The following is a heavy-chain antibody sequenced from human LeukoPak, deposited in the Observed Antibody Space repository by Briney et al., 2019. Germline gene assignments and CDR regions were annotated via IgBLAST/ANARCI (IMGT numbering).Heavy chain of an antibody. CDR2: ISAYNGDT. CDR1: GYTFTNYG. V-gene: IGHV1-18*01. CDR3: ARDYYENTGYYDY. D-gene: IGHD3-22*01. Sequence: GASVKVSCKVSGYTFTNYGVSWVRQAPGQGLEWMGSISAYNGDTKYLQRLQGRVTMTTATSTNTAYMELRSLRSDDTAVYYCARDYYENTGYYDYWGQGTLVTVSS. J-gene: IGHJ4*02.